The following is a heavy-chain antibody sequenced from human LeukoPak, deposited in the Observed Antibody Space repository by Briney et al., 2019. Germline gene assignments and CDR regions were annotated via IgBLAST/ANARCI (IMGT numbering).Heavy chain of an antibody. CDR3: ARTMARGVWAFDI. J-gene: IGHJ3*02. Sequence: SETLSLTCAVYGGSFSGYYWSWIRQPPGKGLEWIGEINHSGSTNYNPSLKSRVTISVDTSKNQFSLKLSSVTAADTAVYYCARTMARGVWAFDIWGQGTMVTVSS. CDR2: INHSGST. CDR1: GGSFSGYY. D-gene: IGHD3-10*01. V-gene: IGHV4-34*01.